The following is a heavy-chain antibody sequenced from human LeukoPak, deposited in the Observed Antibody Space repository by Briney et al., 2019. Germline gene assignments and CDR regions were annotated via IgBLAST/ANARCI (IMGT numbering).Heavy chain of an antibody. CDR2: ISGSGTYI. Sequence: GGSLRLSCAASGFSFNAYNMNWVHQAPGKGLEWVSSISGSGTYISYADSLKGRFTISRDNDKKALYLQVSSLRAEDTAVYYCARDGNYYDGGAYYDAFDLWGQGTMVTVSS. V-gene: IGHV3-21*01. D-gene: IGHD3-22*01. CDR1: GFSFNAYN. J-gene: IGHJ3*01. CDR3: ARDGNYYDGGAYYDAFDL.